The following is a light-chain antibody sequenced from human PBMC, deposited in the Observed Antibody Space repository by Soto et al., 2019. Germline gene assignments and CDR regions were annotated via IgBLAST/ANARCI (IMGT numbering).Light chain of an antibody. J-gene: IGKJ1*01. CDR2: GAS. CDR3: QRYNNWWT. V-gene: IGKV3-15*01. CDR1: QSVNIN. Sequence: VLTQSPGTLSLSPGERATLSCRASQSVNINYLAWYQQKPGQAPRLLIYGASTRATGIPARFSGSGSGTEFTLTISSLQSEDFAVYYCQRYNNWWTFGQGTKVDIK.